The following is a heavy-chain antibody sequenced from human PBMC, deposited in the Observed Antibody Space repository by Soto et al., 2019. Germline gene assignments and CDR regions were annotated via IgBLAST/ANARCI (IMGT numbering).Heavy chain of an antibody. CDR3: AKDSGWYFDL. CDR1: GFTFSSYG. Sequence: QVQLVESGGGVVQPGRSLRLSCAASGFTFSSYGMHWVRQAPGKGLEWVAVISYDGSNKYYADSVKGRFTISRDNSKNTLYLQMNSLRAEDTAVYYCAKDSGWYFDLWGRGTLVTVSS. V-gene: IGHV3-30*18. CDR2: ISYDGSNK. J-gene: IGHJ2*01.